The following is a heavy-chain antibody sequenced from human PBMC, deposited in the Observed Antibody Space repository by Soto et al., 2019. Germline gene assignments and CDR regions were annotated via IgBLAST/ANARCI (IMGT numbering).Heavy chain of an antibody. CDR3: SSLYYDSSGYLFDY. CDR1: GGSIGSGGYS. V-gene: IGHV4-30-2*01. J-gene: IGHJ4*02. Sequence: SETLSLTCAVSGGSIGSGGYSWSWIRQPPGKGLEWIGYIYHSGSTYYNPSLKSRVTISVDRSKNQFSLRLSSVTAADTAVYYCSSLYYDSSGYLFDYWGQGTLVTVSS. CDR2: IYHSGST. D-gene: IGHD3-22*01.